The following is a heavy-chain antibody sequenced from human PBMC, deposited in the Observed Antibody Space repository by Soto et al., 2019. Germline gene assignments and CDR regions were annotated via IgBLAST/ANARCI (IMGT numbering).Heavy chain of an antibody. CDR3: ARVVMTTVPASYYYGRVV. V-gene: IGHV1-69*18. D-gene: IGHD4-4*01. CDR1: GGTFSSYA. J-gene: IGHJ6*02. Sequence: QVQLVQSGAEVKKPGSSVTVSCKASGGTFSSYAISWVRQAPGQGLEWMGRIIPFIGTANSAQTFQGRVTIPAYESTSPAYMELTSRRSEDTAVYYCARVVMTTVPASYYYGRVVWGQGTTVTVS. CDR2: IIPFIGTA.